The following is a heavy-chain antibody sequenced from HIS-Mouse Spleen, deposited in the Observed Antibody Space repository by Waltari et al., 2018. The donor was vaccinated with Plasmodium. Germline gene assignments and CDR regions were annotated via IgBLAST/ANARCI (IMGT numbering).Heavy chain of an antibody. CDR2: IKPKRVGT. CDR1: GYTFTGYY. D-gene: IGHD3-16*01. J-gene: IGHJ3*02. Sequence: QVQLVQSGAEVKKPGASVKVSCKASGYTFTGYYMHWVGTAPGQGLEWLGWIKPKRVGTNYAKKFQGRGTMTRDTSISTAYMELSRLRSDDTAVYYCARWGVDAFDIWGQGTMVTVSS. V-gene: IGHV1-2*02. CDR3: ARWGVDAFDI.